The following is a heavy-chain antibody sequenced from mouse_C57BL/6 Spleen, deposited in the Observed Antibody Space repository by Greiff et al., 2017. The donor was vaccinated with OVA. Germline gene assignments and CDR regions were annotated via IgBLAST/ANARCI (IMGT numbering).Heavy chain of an antibody. D-gene: IGHD1-1*01. CDR1: GYAFTNYL. CDR2: INPGSGGT. CDR3: ARSYYDGSSYVGY. V-gene: IGHV1-54*01. J-gene: IGHJ2*01. Sequence: QVQLQQSGAELVRPGTSVKVSCKASGYAFTNYLIEWVKQRPGQGLEWIGVINPGSGGTNYNEKFKGKATLTADKSSSTAYMQLSSLTSEDSAVYFCARSYYDGSSYVGYWGQGTTLTVSS.